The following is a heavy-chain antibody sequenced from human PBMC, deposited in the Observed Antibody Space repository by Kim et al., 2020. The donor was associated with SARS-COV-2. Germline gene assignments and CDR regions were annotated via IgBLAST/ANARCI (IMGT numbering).Heavy chain of an antibody. CDR3: ARVLFIVATLFSKDDAFDI. Sequence: GGSLRLSCAASGFTFSSYEMNWVRQAPGKGLEWVSYISSSGSTIYYADSVKGRFTISRDNAKNSLYLQMNSLRAEDTAVYYCARVLFIVATLFSKDDAFDIWGQGTMVTVSS. CDR2: ISSSGSTI. D-gene: IGHD5-12*01. J-gene: IGHJ3*02. V-gene: IGHV3-48*03. CDR1: GFTFSSYE.